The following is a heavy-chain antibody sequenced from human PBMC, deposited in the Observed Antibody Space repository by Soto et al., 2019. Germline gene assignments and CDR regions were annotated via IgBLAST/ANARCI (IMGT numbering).Heavy chain of an antibody. V-gene: IGHV3-15*01. CDR1: VIKKSHPW. D-gene: IGHD3-9*01. J-gene: IGHJ4*02. CDR3: TIGIYYDILTGYHNVAY. CDR2: IKSKTDGGTA. Sequence: GNRVHSCVAPVIKKSHPWMTWVRQAAGTGLEWVGRIKSKTDGGTADYAAPVKGRATISRDDSKNTVYLQMNSLKTEDTAVYYCTIGIYYDILTGYHNVAYWGQGALVTVPS.